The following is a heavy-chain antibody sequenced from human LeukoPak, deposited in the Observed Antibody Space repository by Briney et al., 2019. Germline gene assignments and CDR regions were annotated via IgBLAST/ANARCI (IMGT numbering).Heavy chain of an antibody. CDR1: GGTFSSYA. J-gene: IGHJ3*02. CDR3: AGPYYRDGQNFDI. CDR2: IIPIFGTA. V-gene: IGHV1-69*13. D-gene: IGHD5-24*01. Sequence: GASVKVSCKASGGTFSSYAISWVRQAPGQGLEWMGGIIPIFGTANYAQKFQGRVTITADESTSTAYMELSSLRSEDTAVYYCAGPYYRDGQNFDIWGQGTMVTVSS.